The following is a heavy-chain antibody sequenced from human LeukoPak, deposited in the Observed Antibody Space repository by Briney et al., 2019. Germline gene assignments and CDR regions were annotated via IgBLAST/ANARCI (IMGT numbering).Heavy chain of an antibody. CDR2: IFYSGST. J-gene: IGHJ4*02. CDR3: ARGPIVGATTFDY. Sequence: SETLSLTCTVSGGSISTSNYYWGWIRQPPGKGLEWIGNIFYSGSTYYSPSLRSRVTISLDTSRNQFSLKLSSVTAADTAVYYCARGPIVGATTFDYWGQGTLVTVSS. V-gene: IGHV4-39*07. CDR1: GGSISTSNYY. D-gene: IGHD1-26*01.